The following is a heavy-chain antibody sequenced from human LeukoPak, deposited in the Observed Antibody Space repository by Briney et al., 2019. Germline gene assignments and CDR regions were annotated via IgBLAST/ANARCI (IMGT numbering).Heavy chain of an antibody. J-gene: IGHJ4*02. CDR3: ARSGLGTGWSFSDF. V-gene: IGHV1-18*01. CDR1: GYTFTSYG. Sequence: ASVKVSCKASGYTFTSYGISWVRQAPGQGLEWMGWISAYNGNTNYAQKLQGRVTMTTDTSTSTAYMELRSLKSDDTAVYYCARSGLGTGWSFSDFWGQGTLVTVSS. CDR2: ISAYNGNT. D-gene: IGHD6-19*01.